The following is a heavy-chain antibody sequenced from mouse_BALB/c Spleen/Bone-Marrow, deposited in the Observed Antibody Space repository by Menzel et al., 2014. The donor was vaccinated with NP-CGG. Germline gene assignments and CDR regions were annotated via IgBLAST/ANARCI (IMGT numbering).Heavy chain of an antibody. V-gene: IGHV7-1*02. CDR3: ARDVGYGNYFVY. Sequence: EVQGVESGGGLVQPGDSLRLSCATSGFTFSDFYMEWVRQPPGKRLEWIAASRNEAKHYTTEYSASVKGRFIVSRDTSQSILYLQMNALRAEDTAIYYCARDVGYGNYFVYWGQGTLVTVSA. J-gene: IGHJ3*01. D-gene: IGHD2-10*02. CDR1: GFTFSDFY. CDR2: SRNEAKHYTT.